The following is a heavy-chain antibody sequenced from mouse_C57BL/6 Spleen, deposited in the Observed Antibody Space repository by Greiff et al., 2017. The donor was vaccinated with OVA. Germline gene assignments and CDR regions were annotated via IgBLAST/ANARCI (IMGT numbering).Heavy chain of an antibody. J-gene: IGHJ1*03. CDR1: GFTFSDYG. D-gene: IGHD1-1*01. CDR3: ATVVATGYWYFDV. Sequence: EVKLMESGGGLVQPGGSLKLSCAASGFTFSDYGMAWVRQAPRKGPEWVAFISNLAYSIYYADTVTGRFTISRENAKNTLYLEMSSLRSEDTAMYYCATVVATGYWYFDVWGTGTTVTVSS. CDR2: ISNLAYSI. V-gene: IGHV5-15*01.